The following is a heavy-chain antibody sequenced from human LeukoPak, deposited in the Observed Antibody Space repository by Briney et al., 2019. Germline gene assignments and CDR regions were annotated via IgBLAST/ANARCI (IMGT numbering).Heavy chain of an antibody. V-gene: IGHV3-21*01. Sequence: GGSLRLSCAASGFNLSTYSMHWVRQTPEKGLEWVSSITTSHTYIYYADSVRGRFTISRDSAKNSLYLQMISLRAEDTAIYYCGRGKGARHYDWLVKDYWGQGTLVTVSS. CDR3: GRGKGARHYDWLVKDY. D-gene: IGHD3-9*01. J-gene: IGHJ4*02. CDR2: ITTSHTYI. CDR1: GFNLSTYS.